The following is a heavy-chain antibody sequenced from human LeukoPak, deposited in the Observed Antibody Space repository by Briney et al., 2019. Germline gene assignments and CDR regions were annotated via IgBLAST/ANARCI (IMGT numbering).Heavy chain of an antibody. J-gene: IGHJ4*02. CDR3: ARGRWYSSSWYYFDY. CDR2: MNPNSGNT. CDR1: GYIFTRYD. Sequence: ASVKVSCKSSGYIFTRYDINWVRQATAKGLEWVGWMNPNSGNTGNAQKFQGRVTITTHTSISTANMELSSLISEDTAVYYCARGRWYSSSWYYFDYWGQGTLVTVSS. D-gene: IGHD6-13*01. V-gene: IGHV1-8*01.